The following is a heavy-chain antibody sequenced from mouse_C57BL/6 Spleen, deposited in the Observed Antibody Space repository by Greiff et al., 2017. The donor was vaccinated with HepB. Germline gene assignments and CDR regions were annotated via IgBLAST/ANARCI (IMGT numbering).Heavy chain of an antibody. V-gene: IGHV5-17*01. Sequence: EVQVVESGGGLVKPGGSLKLSCAASGFTFSDYGMHWVRQAPEKGLEWVAYISSGSSTIYYADTVKGRFTISRDNAKNTLFLQMTSLRSEDTAMYYCARRDYDGAYYFDYWGQGTTLTVSS. CDR3: ARRDYDGAYYFDY. D-gene: IGHD2-4*01. CDR2: ISSGSSTI. J-gene: IGHJ2*01. CDR1: GFTFSDYG.